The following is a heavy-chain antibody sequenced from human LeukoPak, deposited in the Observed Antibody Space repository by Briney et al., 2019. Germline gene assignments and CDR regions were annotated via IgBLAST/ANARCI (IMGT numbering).Heavy chain of an antibody. D-gene: IGHD6-6*01. CDR1: GFTFSSYA. CDR3: AKDDXFYSSSSPLS. J-gene: IGHJ4*02. Sequence: GGSLRLSCAASGFTFSSYAMSWVRQAPGKGLEWASAISGSGGSTYYADSVKGRFTISRDNSKNTLYLQMNSLRAEDTAVYYCAKDDXFYSSSSPLSWGQGTLVTVSS. V-gene: IGHV3-23*01. CDR2: ISGSGGST.